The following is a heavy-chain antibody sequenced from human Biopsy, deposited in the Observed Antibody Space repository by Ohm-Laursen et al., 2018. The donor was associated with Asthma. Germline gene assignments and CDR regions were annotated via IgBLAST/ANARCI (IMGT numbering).Heavy chain of an antibody. CDR2: VNSVFGTT. J-gene: IGHJ4*02. D-gene: IGHD2-2*01. CDR3: ARKAGSCISRTCYSLDF. V-gene: IGHV1-69*13. CDR1: GGTFNTYV. Sequence: SVKVSCKSLGGTFNTYVIGWARQAPGQGLEWMGGVNSVFGTTTYPQKFQGRVTITADDSTSTVYMELSSLRSEDTAVYYCARKAGSCISRTCYSLDFWGQGTLVTVSS.